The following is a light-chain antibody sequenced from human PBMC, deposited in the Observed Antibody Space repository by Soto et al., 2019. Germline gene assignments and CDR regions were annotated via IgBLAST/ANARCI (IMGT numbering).Light chain of an antibody. CDR2: DTS. CDR3: QQRRGT. V-gene: IGKV3-11*01. Sequence: EIVLTQSPGTLSLSPGERATLSCRASQSVSSSLAWYQQKPGQAPRLLIYDTSIRSTGIPARFSGSGSGTDFTLTISSLDPEDFAVYYCQQRRGTFGQGTKLEIK. J-gene: IGKJ2*02. CDR1: QSVSSS.